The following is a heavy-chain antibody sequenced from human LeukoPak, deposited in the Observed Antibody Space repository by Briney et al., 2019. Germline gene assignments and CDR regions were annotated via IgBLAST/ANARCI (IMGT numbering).Heavy chain of an antibody. CDR2: ISYDGSNK. V-gene: IGHV3-30*04. D-gene: IGHD1-26*01. CDR3: ARAFEGRLVGATDY. Sequence: PGGSLRLSCAASGFTFSSYAMHWVRQAPGKGLEWVAVISYDGSNKYYADSVKGRFTISRDNSKNTLYLQMNSLRAGDTAVYYCARAFEGRLVGATDYWGQGTLVTVSS. J-gene: IGHJ4*02. CDR1: GFTFSSYA.